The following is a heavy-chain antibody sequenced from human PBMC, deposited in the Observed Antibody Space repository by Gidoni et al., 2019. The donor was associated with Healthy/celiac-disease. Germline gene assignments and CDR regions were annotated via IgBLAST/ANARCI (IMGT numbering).Heavy chain of an antibody. CDR3: ARQARGGGILTNGAFDI. D-gene: IGHD3-9*01. J-gene: IGHJ3*02. CDR2: IDPSDSYT. CDR1: GYSFTSHW. Sequence: EVQLVQSGAEVKKPGESLRISCKGSGYSFTSHWISWVRQMPGKGLEWMGRIDPSDSYTNYSPSFQGHVTISADKSISTAYLQWNSLKASDTAMYYCARQARGGGILTNGAFDIWGQGTMVTVSS. V-gene: IGHV5-10-1*01.